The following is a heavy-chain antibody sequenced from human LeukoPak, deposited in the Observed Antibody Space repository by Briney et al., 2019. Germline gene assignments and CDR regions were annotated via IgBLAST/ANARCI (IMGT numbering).Heavy chain of an antibody. Sequence: SETLSLTCTVSGGSISSYYWSWIRQPPGKGLEWIGYIYYSGSTNYNPSLKSRVTISVDTSKNQFSLELSSVTAADTAVYYCARDSGITIFGTYGMDVWGQGTTVTVSS. D-gene: IGHD3-3*01. V-gene: IGHV4-59*01. J-gene: IGHJ6*02. CDR1: GGSISSYY. CDR2: IYYSGST. CDR3: ARDSGITIFGTYGMDV.